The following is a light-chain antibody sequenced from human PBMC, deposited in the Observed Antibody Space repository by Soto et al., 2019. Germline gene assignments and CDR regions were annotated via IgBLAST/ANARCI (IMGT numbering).Light chain of an antibody. CDR1: SSDVGGYNF. J-gene: IGLJ1*01. CDR3: SSYTSNNTRGYV. V-gene: IGLV2-14*03. CDR2: DVT. Sequence: QSVLTQPASVSGSPGQSITISCTGTSSDVGGYNFVSWYQQHPGKAPNLMIYDVTIRPSGVSDRFSGSKSGNTASLTLSGLQAEDEADYYCSSYTSNNTRGYVFGTGTKLTVL.